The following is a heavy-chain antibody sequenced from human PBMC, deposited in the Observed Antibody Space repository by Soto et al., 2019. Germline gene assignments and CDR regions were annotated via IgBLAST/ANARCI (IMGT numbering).Heavy chain of an antibody. Sequence: PGESLKISCKGSGYSFTSYWISWVRQMPGKGLEWMGRIDPSDSYTNYSPSFQGHVTISADKSISTAYLQWSSLKASDTAMYYCASYSGSYYVYYYGMDVWGQGTTGTGS. D-gene: IGHD1-26*01. J-gene: IGHJ6*02. CDR1: GYSFTSYW. CDR3: ASYSGSYYVYYYGMDV. CDR2: IDPSDSYT. V-gene: IGHV5-10-1*01.